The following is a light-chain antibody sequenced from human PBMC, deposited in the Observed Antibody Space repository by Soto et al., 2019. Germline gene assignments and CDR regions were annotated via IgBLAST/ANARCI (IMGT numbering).Light chain of an antibody. CDR1: QSVSNIY. J-gene: IGKJ5*01. CDR2: GAS. V-gene: IGKV3-15*01. CDR3: QQYYDWPIT. Sequence: EIVLTHSPGTLSLSPGERATLSCRASQSVSNIYLAWYQHKPGQAPRLLIYGASTRATGLPARFSGSGSGTEFTLTISSLQSEDFAVYYCQQYYDWPITFGQGTRLEI.